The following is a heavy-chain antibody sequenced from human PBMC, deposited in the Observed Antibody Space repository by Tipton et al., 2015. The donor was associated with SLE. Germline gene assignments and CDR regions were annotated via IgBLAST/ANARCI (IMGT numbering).Heavy chain of an antibody. Sequence: QSGPEVKKPGASVKVSCKASGYTFTSYGISWVRQAPGQGLEWMGWISVYNDNTNYAQKLQGRVTMTTDTSTSTAYMELRSLRSDDTAVYYCARESGGYCSSTSCRTSAQRRLQFHPWGQGTLVTVSS. D-gene: IGHD2-2*01. J-gene: IGHJ5*02. CDR2: ISVYNDNT. CDR1: GYTFTSYG. CDR3: ARESGGYCSSTSCRTSAQRRLQFHP. V-gene: IGHV1-18*01.